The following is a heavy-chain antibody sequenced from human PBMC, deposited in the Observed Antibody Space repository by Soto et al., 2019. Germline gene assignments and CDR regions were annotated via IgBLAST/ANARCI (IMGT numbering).Heavy chain of an antibody. D-gene: IGHD3-3*01. CDR2: IYPGDSDT. CDR1: GYSFTSYW. Sequence: PVESLKLSCKGSGYSFTSYWIGWVRQMPGKGLEWMGIIYPGDSDTRYSPSFQGQVTISAYKSISTAYLQWSSLKASDTAMYYCARQSNYDFWSGYWGVNWFDPWGQGTLVTSPQ. CDR3: ARQSNYDFWSGYWGVNWFDP. J-gene: IGHJ5*02. V-gene: IGHV5-51*01.